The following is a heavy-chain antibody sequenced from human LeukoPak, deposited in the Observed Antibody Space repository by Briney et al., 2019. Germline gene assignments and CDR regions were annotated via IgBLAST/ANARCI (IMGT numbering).Heavy chain of an antibody. CDR2: ISDSGGST. CDR1: GLTFSSYA. J-gene: IGHJ4*02. D-gene: IGHD2-2*01. CDR3: AIDRRGCSSTSCYYQFDY. Sequence: GGSLRLSCAASGLTFSSYAMSWVRQAPGKGLEWVSAISDSGGSTYYADSVKGRFTISRDNSKNTVYLQMNSLRAEDTAVYYCAIDRRGCSSTSCYYQFDYWGQGTLVTVSS. V-gene: IGHV3-23*01.